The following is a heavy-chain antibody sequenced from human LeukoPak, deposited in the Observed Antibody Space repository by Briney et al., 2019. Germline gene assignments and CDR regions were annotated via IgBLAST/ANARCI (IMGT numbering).Heavy chain of an antibody. V-gene: IGHV5-51*01. J-gene: IGHJ6*01. Sequence: ESPQIPCKGSGYSFTSYWIGWVRQMPGKGLEWMGIIYPGDSDTRYSPSFQGQVTISADKSISTAYLQWSSLKASDTATYYCARRFLGYASLFDYWGKGTTVTSSS. CDR1: GYSFTSYW. CDR2: IYPGDSDT. CDR3: ARRFLGYASLFDY. D-gene: IGHD3-9*01.